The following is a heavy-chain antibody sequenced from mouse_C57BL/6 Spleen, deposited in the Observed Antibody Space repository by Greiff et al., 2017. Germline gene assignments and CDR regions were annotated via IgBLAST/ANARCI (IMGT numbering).Heavy chain of an antibody. CDR3: ARKRGNY. V-gene: IGHV1-61*01. CDR2: IYPSDSET. J-gene: IGHJ2*01. CDR1: GYTFTSYW. Sequence: QVQLQQPGAELVRPGSSVKLSCKASGYTFTSYWMDWVKQRPGQGLEWIGNIYPSDSETHYNQKFKDKATLTVDNSSSTAYMQLSSLTAEDSAVYYCARKRGNYWGKGTTLTVSS.